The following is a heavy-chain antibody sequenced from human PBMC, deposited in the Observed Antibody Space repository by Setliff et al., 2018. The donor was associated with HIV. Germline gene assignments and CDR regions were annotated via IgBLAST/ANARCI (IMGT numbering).Heavy chain of an antibody. D-gene: IGHD2-2*01. CDR2: ISYSGST. V-gene: IGHV4-31*03. J-gene: IGHJ4*02. CDR1: GGSISSGGYY. CDR3: ATVVPAAHFDY. Sequence: PSEILSLTCTVSGGSISSGGYYWSWIRQHPGKGLEWIGYISYSGSTYYNPSLKSRVTISVDSSKSQFSLNLSSVTVADTAVYYCATVVPAAHFDYWGQGTLVTVSS.